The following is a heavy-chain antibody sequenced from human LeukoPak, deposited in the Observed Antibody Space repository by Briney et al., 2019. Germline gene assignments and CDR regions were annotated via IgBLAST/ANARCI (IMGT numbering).Heavy chain of an antibody. CDR1: GFTFSNYG. CDR3: ARVWFGYFFQ. V-gene: IGHV3-30*03. CDR2: SSYDGDNK. Sequence: GGSLRLSCAASGFTFSNYGMHWVRQAPGKGLEWVAVSSYDGDNKYYADSVKGRFTISKDTSNNTVYLQMNSVTVEDTAVYYCARVWFGYFFQWGQGALVTVSS. D-gene: IGHD3-10*01. J-gene: IGHJ4*02.